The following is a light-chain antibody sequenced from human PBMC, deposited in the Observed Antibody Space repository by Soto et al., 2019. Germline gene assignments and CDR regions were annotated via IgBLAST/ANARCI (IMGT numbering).Light chain of an antibody. CDR2: EVR. Sequence: QSVLTQPASVSGSAGQSITISCSGTMRDVGAYNLVSWYQQHPGTAPKLIIYEVRNRPSGISSRFSGSRSGNTAYLTISGLQVEDEAEYFCFSFTTTSTHVFGTGTKVTVL. J-gene: IGLJ1*01. CDR3: FSFTTTSTHV. CDR1: MRDVGAYNL. V-gene: IGLV2-14*01.